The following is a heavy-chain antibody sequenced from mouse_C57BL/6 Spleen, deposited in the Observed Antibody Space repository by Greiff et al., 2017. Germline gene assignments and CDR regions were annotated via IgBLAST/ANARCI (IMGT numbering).Heavy chain of an antibody. Sequence: VQLQQSGAELARPGASVKMSCKASGYTFTSYTMHWVKQRPGQGLEWIGYINPSSGYTKYNQKFKDKATLTADKSSSTAYMQLSSLTSEDSAVYYCARYGNHPYFDYWGQGTTLTVSS. CDR1: GYTFTSYT. J-gene: IGHJ2*01. CDR3: ARYGNHPYFDY. V-gene: IGHV1-4*01. D-gene: IGHD2-1*01. CDR2: INPSSGYT.